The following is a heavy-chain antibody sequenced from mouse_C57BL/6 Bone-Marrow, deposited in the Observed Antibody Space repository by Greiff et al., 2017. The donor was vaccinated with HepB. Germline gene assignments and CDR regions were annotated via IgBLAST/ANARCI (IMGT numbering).Heavy chain of an antibody. CDR2: IYPGDGDT. CDR3: ARYYGNYGYWYFDV. V-gene: IGHV1-82*01. J-gene: IGHJ1*03. D-gene: IGHD2-1*01. Sequence: VKLVESGPELVKPGASVKISCKASGYAFSSSWMNWVKQRPGKGLEWIGRIYPGDGDTNYNGKFKGKATLTADKSSSTAYMQLSSLTSEDSAVYFCARYYGNYGYWYFDVWGTGTTVTVSS. CDR1: GYAFSSSW.